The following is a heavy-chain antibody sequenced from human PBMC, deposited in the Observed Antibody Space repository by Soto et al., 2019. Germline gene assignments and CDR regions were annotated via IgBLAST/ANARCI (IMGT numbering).Heavy chain of an antibody. CDR2: ISGGGDSI. CDR3: AKERDNGADRYYFDS. J-gene: IGHJ4*02. Sequence: PXRSLKLSCAAAGFTFSSYAMTWVRQAPGKGLEWVSAISGGGDSIYYADSVKGRFTISRDQSKNTLYLQMHSLRAEDTAVYFCAKERDNGADRYYFDSWGQGTLVTVSS. V-gene: IGHV3-23*01. CDR1: GFTFSSYA. D-gene: IGHD2-8*01.